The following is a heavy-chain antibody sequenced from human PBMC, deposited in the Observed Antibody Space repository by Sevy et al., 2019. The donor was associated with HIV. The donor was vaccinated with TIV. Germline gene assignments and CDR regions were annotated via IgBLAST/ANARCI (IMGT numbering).Heavy chain of an antibody. CDR3: AKNTAAVGVGGFDY. J-gene: IGHJ4*02. V-gene: IGHV3-30*02. Sequence: GESLKISCAASGFTFSYSGMHWVRQAPGKGLEWLTFIQFDGSSQYYADSVKGRFTILRDNSKNTLYLQMNSLRGDDTAVHYCAKNTAAVGVGGFDYWGQGALVTVSS. D-gene: IGHD2-8*01. CDR2: IQFDGSSQ. CDR1: GFTFSYSG.